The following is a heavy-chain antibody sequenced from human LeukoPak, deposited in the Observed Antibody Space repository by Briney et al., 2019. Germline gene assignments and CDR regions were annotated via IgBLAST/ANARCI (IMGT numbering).Heavy chain of an antibody. CDR2: IISIFGTA. D-gene: IGHD6-6*01. V-gene: IGHV1-69*13. CDR3: ARLPLRSIAVGYYGMDV. Sequence: ASVKVSCKASGGTFSSYAISWVRQAPGQGLEWMGGIISIFGTANYAQKFQGRVTITADESTSTAYMELGSLRSEDTAVYYCARLPLRSIAVGYYGMDVWGQGTTVTVSS. J-gene: IGHJ6*02. CDR1: GGTFSSYA.